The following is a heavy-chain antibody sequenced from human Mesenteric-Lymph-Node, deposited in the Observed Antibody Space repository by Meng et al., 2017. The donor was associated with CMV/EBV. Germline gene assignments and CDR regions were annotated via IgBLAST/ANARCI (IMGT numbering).Heavy chain of an antibody. CDR1: GGSFSGYF. D-gene: IGHD3-22*01. J-gene: IGHJ3*02. Sequence: SETLSLTCAVYGGSFSGYFWTWIRQPPGKGLEWIGEITHSGIIKYNPSLESRLTISVDTSKNQFSLRLNSVTAADTAVYFCTRGDSSGDNAFDIWGQGTMVTVSS. CDR3: TRGDSSGDNAFDI. CDR2: ITHSGII. V-gene: IGHV4-34*01.